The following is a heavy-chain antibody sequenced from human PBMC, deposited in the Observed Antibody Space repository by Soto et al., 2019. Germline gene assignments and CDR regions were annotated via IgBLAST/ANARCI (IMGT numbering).Heavy chain of an antibody. V-gene: IGHV4-59*01. CDR3: VTGGDGYRFDY. J-gene: IGHJ4*02. D-gene: IGHD2-21*02. Sequence: SETLSLTCTVSGDSINNDYWSWIRQPPGRGLEWIGYIFYSGSTNYNPSLKSRVTMSVDRAKNHFSLKLTSLTAADTAVYYCVTGGDGYRFDYWGQGTLVTVSS. CDR2: IFYSGST. CDR1: GDSINNDY.